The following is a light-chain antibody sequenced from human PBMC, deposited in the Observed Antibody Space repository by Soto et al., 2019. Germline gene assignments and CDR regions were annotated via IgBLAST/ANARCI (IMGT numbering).Light chain of an antibody. J-gene: IGKJ1*01. V-gene: IGKV4-1*01. CDR2: WAS. CDR3: HHFGSLPET. CDR1: QSVLYSSNNKKY. Sequence: DIVMTQSPDSLAVSLGERATINCKSSQSVLYSSNNKKYLAWYRQTLGQPPQLLIYWASSRESGVPDRFSGSSSGKNFAITISSSQAEDVAVYYCHHFGSLPETFGQGTDVE.